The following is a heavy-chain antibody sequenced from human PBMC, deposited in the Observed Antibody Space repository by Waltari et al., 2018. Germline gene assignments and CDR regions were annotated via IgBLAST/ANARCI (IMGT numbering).Heavy chain of an antibody. CDR2: IYGSGGST. J-gene: IGHJ4*02. V-gene: IGHV3-23*01. CDR1: GFTFRTYA. D-gene: IGHD3-22*01. Sequence: EVQLLESGGALVQPGGSLRLSCVTSGFTFRTYAMNWVRQGPGKGLEWVSTIYGSGGSTDYADSVKGRFTISRDNSKNTLYLQMNSLRADDTAVYYCAKEADVSGYYYLPDYWGQGTLVTVSS. CDR3: AKEADVSGYYYLPDY.